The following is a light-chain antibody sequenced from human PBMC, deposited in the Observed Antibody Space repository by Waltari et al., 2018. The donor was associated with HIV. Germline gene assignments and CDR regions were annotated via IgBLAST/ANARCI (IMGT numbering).Light chain of an antibody. V-gene: IGLV1-47*01. CDR3: AAWDDSLSGLWV. J-gene: IGLJ3*02. CDR2: RNN. Sequence: QSVLTQPPSASETPGQTVIISCSGSRSNIGSNFVYWYQQLQGTAPKLLIYRNNRRPSGVPDRFSGSRSGTSASLAISGLRSEDEADYYCAAWDDSLSGLWVFGGGTKVTVL. CDR1: RSNIGSNF.